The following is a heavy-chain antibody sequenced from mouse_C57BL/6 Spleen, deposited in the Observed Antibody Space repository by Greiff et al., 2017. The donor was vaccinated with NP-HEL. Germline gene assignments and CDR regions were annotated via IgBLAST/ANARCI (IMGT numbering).Heavy chain of an antibody. Sequence: VQLQQPGPSLVRPSQTLSLTCTVTGFSINSDCYWFWLRQSPGNILEYIGNTFYSGITYYNQSLESRTSITLDTSKNKFSLKFSSVATEDTSTYYGARDRYYGGSEYLDVWGTGTTVTVSS. J-gene: IGHJ1*03. CDR1: GFSINSDCY. CDR2: TFYSGIT. V-gene: IGHV3-3*01. CDR3: ARDRYYGGSEYLDV. D-gene: IGHD1-1*01.